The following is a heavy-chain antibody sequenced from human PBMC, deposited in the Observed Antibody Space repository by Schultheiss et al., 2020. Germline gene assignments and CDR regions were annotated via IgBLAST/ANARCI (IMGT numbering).Heavy chain of an antibody. CDR3: AHSGLWYWGVDY. D-gene: IGHD2-8*02. J-gene: IGHJ4*02. CDR2: IDWDDDK. V-gene: IGHV2-5*08. Sequence: SGPTLVKPTQTLTLTCTFSGFSLSTSGMCVSWIRQPPGKALEWLARIDWDDDKRYSPSLKSRLTITKDTSKNQVVLTMTNMDPVDTATYYCAHSGLWYWGVDYWGQGTLVTVSS. CDR1: GFSLSTSGMC.